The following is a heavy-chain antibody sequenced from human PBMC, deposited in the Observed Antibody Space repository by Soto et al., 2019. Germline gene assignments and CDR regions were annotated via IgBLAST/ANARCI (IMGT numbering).Heavy chain of an antibody. D-gene: IGHD1-7*01. CDR1: EFTFRSYW. V-gene: IGHV3-74*01. CDR3: ARSLPGTYGAFDL. CDR2: ISGDGSST. Sequence: QPGGSLRLSCAASEFTFRSYWMHWVRQSPGKGLVWVSRISGDGSSTNYADSVKGRFTISRDNAKNTVYLQIDSLRAEDTAVYYCARSLPGTYGAFDLWGQGTMVTV. J-gene: IGHJ3*01.